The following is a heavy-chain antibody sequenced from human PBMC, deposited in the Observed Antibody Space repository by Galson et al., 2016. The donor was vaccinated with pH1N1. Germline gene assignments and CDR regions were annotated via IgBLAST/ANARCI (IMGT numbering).Heavy chain of an antibody. CDR3: AKDLGPFGSGSLAH. V-gene: IGHV3-9*01. J-gene: IGHJ5*02. CDR1: GFSFNDYA. CDR2: TSWSTGMK. D-gene: IGHD3-10*01. Sequence: SLRLSCAGSGFSFNDYAMHWVRQPPGKGLEWITGTSWSTGMKGYADSVKGRITISRDNARNSLYLEMNSLRPEDTAFYYCAKDLGPFGSGSLAHWGQGILVTVSS.